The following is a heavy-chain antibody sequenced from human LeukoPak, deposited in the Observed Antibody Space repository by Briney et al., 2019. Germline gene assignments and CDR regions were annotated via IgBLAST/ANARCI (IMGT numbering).Heavy chain of an antibody. D-gene: IGHD3-10*01. CDR2: ISSSSSYI. V-gene: IGHV3-21*01. CDR3: AREYGEQYYFDY. Sequence: GGSLRLSCAASGFTFSDYAMNWVRQAPGKGLEWVSSISSSSSYIYYADSVKGRFTISRDNAKNSLYLQMNSLRAEDTAVYYCAREYGEQYYFDYWGQGTLVTVSS. CDR1: GFTFSDYA. J-gene: IGHJ4*02.